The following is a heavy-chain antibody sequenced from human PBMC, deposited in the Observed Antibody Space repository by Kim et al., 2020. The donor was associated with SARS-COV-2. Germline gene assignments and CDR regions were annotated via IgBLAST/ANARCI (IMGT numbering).Heavy chain of an antibody. D-gene: IGHD3-10*01. CDR3: ARGPRTYYYGSGSYGNFDY. Sequence: GESLKISCKGSGYSFTSYWISWVRQLPGKGLEWMGRIDPSDSYTNYSPPFQGHVAISADKSISTAYLQWSSLKASDTAMYYCARGPRTYYYGSGSYGNFDYWGQGTLVTVSS. CDR1: GYSFTSYW. CDR2: IDPSDSYT. V-gene: IGHV5-10-1*01. J-gene: IGHJ4*02.